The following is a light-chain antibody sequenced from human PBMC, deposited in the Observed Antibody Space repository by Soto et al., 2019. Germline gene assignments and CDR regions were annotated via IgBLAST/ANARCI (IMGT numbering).Light chain of an antibody. J-gene: IGKJ1*01. CDR2: KAS. Sequence: DIQMTQSPSTLSGSVGDRVTITCRASQTISSWLAWYQQKPGKAPKLLIYKASTLKNGVPSRLSGSGSGTQFNLTISSLQPDDFATYYCQPYNSYSEAFGQGTKVELK. CDR3: QPYNSYSEA. CDR1: QTISSW. V-gene: IGKV1-5*03.